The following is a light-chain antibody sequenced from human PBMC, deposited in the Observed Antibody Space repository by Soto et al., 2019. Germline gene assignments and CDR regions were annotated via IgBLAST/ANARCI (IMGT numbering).Light chain of an antibody. CDR1: QDVSQW. V-gene: IGKV1-5*03. J-gene: IGKJ2*01. CDR2: KAS. CDR3: QQYSSDLNT. Sequence: DINMTQSPSTLSASVGDRITITCRASQDVSQWLAWYQHKPGKAPKLLIYKASTLESGVTSRFSGRGSGTEFNLTIRDLQPDDFATYYCQQYSSDLNTFGQGTKREIK.